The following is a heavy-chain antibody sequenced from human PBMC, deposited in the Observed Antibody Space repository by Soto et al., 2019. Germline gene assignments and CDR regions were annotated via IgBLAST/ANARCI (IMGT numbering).Heavy chain of an antibody. CDR2: INHSGST. CDR3: ARGQDRDIVVVVASKGSPYYFDY. D-gene: IGHD2-15*01. CDR1: GGSFRGYY. J-gene: IGHJ4*02. Sequence: SETLALTCAVYGGSFRGYYWSWIRQPPGKGLEWIGEINHSGSTNYNPSLKSRVTISVDTSKNQFSLKLSSVTAADTAVYYCARGQDRDIVVVVASKGSPYYFDYWGQGTLVTVSS. V-gene: IGHV4-34*01.